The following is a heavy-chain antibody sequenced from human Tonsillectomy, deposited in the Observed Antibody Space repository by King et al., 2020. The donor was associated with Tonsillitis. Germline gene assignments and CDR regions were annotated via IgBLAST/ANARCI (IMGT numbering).Heavy chain of an antibody. CDR1: GGTFSSYA. D-gene: IGHD3-22*01. CDR2: IIPISGTV. Sequence: LQLVQSGAEVKKPGSSVNVSCKASGGTFSSYAISWVLQAPGQGLEWMGGIIPISGTVNYAQKFQGRVTISADDSTSTTYRELSSLRSEDTAVYYCGDDSSGYFNYWGQGTLVTVSS. CDR3: GDDSSGYFNY. J-gene: IGHJ4*02. V-gene: IGHV1-69*01.